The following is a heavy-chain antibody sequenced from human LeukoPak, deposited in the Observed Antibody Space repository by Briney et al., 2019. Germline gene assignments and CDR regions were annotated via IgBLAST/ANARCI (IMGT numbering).Heavy chain of an antibody. CDR1: GFTFDDYA. D-gene: IGHD6-19*01. CDR3: AKADSSGWYEYSFDY. Sequence: SGGSLRLSCAASGFTFDDYAMHWVRQAPGKGLEWVSGISWNSGSMGYADSVKGRFTISRDNAKNSLYLQMNSLRAEDTALYYCAKADSSGWYEYSFDYWGQGTLVTVSS. V-gene: IGHV3-9*01. J-gene: IGHJ4*02. CDR2: ISWNSGSM.